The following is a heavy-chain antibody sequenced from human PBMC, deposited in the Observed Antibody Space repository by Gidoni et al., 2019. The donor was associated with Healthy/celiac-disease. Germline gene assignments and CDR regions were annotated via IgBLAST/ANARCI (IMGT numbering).Heavy chain of an antibody. CDR3: ARRLASGNWYFDL. CDR1: GGSISSSY. J-gene: IGHJ2*01. Sequence: QVQLQESGPGLVKPSETLSLTCTVPGGSISSSYWSWIRQPPGKGLEWLGYIYYSGSSNYNPSLKSRVTISVDTSKNQFSLQLSSVTAADTAVYYCARRLASGNWYFDLWGRGTLVTVSS. V-gene: IGHV4-59*08. D-gene: IGHD6-6*01. CDR2: IYYSGSS.